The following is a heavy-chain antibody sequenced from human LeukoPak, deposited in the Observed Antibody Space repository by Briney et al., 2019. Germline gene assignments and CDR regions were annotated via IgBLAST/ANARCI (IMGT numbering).Heavy chain of an antibody. J-gene: IGHJ4*02. CDR1: GFTFSSYS. Sequence: GGSLRLSXAASGFTFSSYSMNWVRQAPGEGLEWVSSISSSSSYIYYADSVKGRFTISRDNAKNSLYLQMNSLRAEDTAVYYCARAGSGYDYDYWGQGTLVTVSS. V-gene: IGHV3-21*01. CDR2: ISSSSSYI. D-gene: IGHD5-12*01. CDR3: ARAGSGYDYDY.